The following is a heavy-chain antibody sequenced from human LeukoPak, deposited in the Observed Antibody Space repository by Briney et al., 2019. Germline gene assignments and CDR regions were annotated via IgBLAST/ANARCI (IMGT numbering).Heavy chain of an antibody. V-gene: IGHV3-23*01. CDR3: AKDQAGYYYDSSGLPDY. CDR1: GFTFSSYA. CDR2: ISGSGGST. Sequence: PGGSLRLSCAASGFTFSSYAMSWVRQAPGKGLEWVSAISGSGGSTYYADSVKGRFTISRDNSKNTLYLQMDSLRAEDTAVYYCAKDQAGYYYDSSGLPDYWGQGTLVTVSS. J-gene: IGHJ4*02. D-gene: IGHD3-22*01.